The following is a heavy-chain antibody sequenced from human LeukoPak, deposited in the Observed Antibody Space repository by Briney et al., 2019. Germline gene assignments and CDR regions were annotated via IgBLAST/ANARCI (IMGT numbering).Heavy chain of an antibody. D-gene: IGHD3-16*01. V-gene: IGHV4-39*01. CDR2: IYYSGST. Sequence: PSETLSLTCTVSGGSISSSSYYWGWIRQPPGKGLEWIRSIYYSGSTYYNPSLKSRVTISVDTSKNQFSLKLSSVTAADTAVYYCAIGPYDHPDYWGQGTLVTVSS. CDR1: GGSISSSSYY. CDR3: AIGPYDHPDY. J-gene: IGHJ4*02.